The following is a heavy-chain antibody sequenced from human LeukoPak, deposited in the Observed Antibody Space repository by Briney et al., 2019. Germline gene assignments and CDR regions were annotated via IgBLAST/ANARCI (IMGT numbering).Heavy chain of an antibody. CDR1: GGSFSGYY. J-gene: IGHJ4*02. V-gene: IGHV4-34*01. CDR3: ARASYFTIFGVFDY. CDR2: IYHSGST. D-gene: IGHD3-3*01. Sequence: SETLSLTCAVYGGSFSGYYWSWIRQPPGKGLEWIGEIYHSGSTNYNPSLKSRVTISVDESKNQFSLKLSSVTAADTAVYYCARASYFTIFGVFDYWGQGTLVTVSS.